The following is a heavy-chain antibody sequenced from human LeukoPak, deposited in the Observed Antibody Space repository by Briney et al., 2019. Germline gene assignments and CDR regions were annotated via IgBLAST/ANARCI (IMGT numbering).Heavy chain of an antibody. CDR2: ISAYNGNT. V-gene: IGHV1-18*01. CDR1: GYTFTSYG. Sequence: ASVKVSCKASGYTFTSYGISWVRQAPGQGLEWMGWISAYNGNTNYAQKLQGRVTITTDTSTNTAYMELRSLRSDDTAVYYCARDPILTGYYRYNWFDPWGQGTLVTVSS. J-gene: IGHJ5*02. D-gene: IGHD3-9*01. CDR3: ARDPILTGYYRYNWFDP.